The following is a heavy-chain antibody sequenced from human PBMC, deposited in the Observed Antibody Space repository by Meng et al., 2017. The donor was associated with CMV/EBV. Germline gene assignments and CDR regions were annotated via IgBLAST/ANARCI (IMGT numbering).Heavy chain of an antibody. D-gene: IGHD3-10*01. CDR1: GASVSSGSYY. CDR2: IYYSGST. V-gene: IGHV4-61*01. CDR3: ARVRFALWFGDRLPYGMDV. Sequence: SETLSLTCTVSGASVSSGSYYWSWIRQPPGKGLEWIGYIYYSGSTNYNPSLKSRVTISVDTSKNQFSLKLSFVTAADTAVYYCARVRFALWFGDRLPYGMDVWGQGTTVTVSS. J-gene: IGHJ6*02.